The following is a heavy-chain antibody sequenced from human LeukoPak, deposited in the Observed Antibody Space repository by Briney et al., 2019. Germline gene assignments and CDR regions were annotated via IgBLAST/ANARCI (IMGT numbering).Heavy chain of an antibody. CDR3: GRVQGPNSGSYQHFDY. CDR2: ISSGGSYV. J-gene: IGHJ4*02. V-gene: IGHV3-21*04. Sequence: KPGGSLRLSCAASGFTFSSYAMNWVRQAPGEGLEWVSSISSGGSYVYYADSVKGRFTISRDNAKNSLCLQMNSLRAEDTAVYYCGRVQGPNSGSYQHFDYWGQGTLVTVSS. CDR1: GFTFSSYA. D-gene: IGHD1-26*01.